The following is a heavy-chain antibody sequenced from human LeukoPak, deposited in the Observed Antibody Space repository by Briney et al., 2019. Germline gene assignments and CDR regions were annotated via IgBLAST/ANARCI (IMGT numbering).Heavy chain of an antibody. CDR2: ISSSGSTI. CDR1: GFTSSSYE. D-gene: IGHD2-2*01. J-gene: IGHJ4*02. CDR3: ARGLYPASY. V-gene: IGHV3-48*03. Sequence: GGSLRLSCAASGFTSSSYEMNWVRQAPGKGLEWVSYISSSGSTIYYADSVKGRFTISRDNAKNSLYLQMNSLRAEDTAVYYCARGLYPASYWGQGTLVTVSS.